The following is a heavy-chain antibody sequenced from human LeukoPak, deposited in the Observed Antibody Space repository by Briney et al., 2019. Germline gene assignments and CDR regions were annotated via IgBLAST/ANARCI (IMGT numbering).Heavy chain of an antibody. D-gene: IGHD3-9*01. CDR1: GYTFTGYY. CDR2: MNPKSGGT. Sequence: ASVKVSCKASGYTFTGYYVHWVRQAPGQGLEWMGWMNPKSGGTNYAQKFEARVTMNRDTSISTAYMELSRLRFDDTAVCYCARSPDILTGEKFDYWGQGTLVTVSS. V-gene: IGHV1-2*02. CDR3: ARSPDILTGEKFDY. J-gene: IGHJ4*02.